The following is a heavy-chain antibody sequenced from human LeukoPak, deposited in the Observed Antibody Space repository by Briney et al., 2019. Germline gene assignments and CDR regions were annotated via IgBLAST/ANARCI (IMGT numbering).Heavy chain of an antibody. CDR3: ARGVGYSHGSYYFDY. V-gene: IGHV6-1*01. D-gene: IGHD5-18*01. CDR1: GDSVSGRSAA. Sequence: SQTLSLTCAIAGDSVSGRSAAWTWIRRSPERGLEWLGRTFYRSKWSNEYAVSVKSRISIDPDTSKNQFSLQLNSVTPEDTAVYYCARGVGYSHGSYYFDYWGLGTLVTVSS. J-gene: IGHJ4*02. CDR2: TFYRSKWSN.